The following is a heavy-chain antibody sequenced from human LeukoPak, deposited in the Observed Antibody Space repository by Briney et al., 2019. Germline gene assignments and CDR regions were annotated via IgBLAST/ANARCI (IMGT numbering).Heavy chain of an antibody. CDR3: ARASGGIMITFGGVIRIGKFDY. CDR1: GGSFSGYY. J-gene: IGHJ4*02. Sequence: SETLSLTCAVYGGSFSGYYWSWIRQPPGKGLEWIAEINHSGSTNYNPSLKSRVTISVDTSKNQFSLKLSSVTAADTAVYYCARASGGIMITFGGVIRIGKFDYWGQGTLVTVSS. D-gene: IGHD3-16*02. CDR2: INHSGST. V-gene: IGHV4-34*01.